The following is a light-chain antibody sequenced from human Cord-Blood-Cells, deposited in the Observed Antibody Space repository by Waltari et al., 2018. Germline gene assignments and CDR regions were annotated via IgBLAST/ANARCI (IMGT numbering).Light chain of an antibody. Sequence: DIQMTQSPSSLSASVGDRVTITCQASQGISNYLALYQQKPGKVPKILIYAASTLKSGVPSLFSGSGSRTDFTLIISRLQPEDVATYYCQKYNRAPWTFGQGTKVEIK. J-gene: IGKJ1*01. CDR2: AAS. CDR1: QGISNY. CDR3: QKYNRAPWT. V-gene: IGKV1-27*01.